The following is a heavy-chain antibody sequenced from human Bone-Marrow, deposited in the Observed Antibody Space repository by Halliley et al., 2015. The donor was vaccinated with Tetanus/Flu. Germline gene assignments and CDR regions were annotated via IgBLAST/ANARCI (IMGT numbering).Heavy chain of an antibody. D-gene: IGHD1-26*01. CDR1: GGTFSSYS. CDR3: ASVSGTWSPNSYSSNMDV. Sequence: QLVQSGAEVKKPGSSVKVSCRPSGGTFSSYSISWVRQAPGQGLEWMGGIIPIFGTPNYAQKFRGRVTITADESTSTAYMELSSLRSEDTAVYYCASVSGTWSPNSYSSNMDVWGQGTPVTVSS. J-gene: IGHJ6*02. CDR2: IIPIFGTP. V-gene: IGHV1-69*01.